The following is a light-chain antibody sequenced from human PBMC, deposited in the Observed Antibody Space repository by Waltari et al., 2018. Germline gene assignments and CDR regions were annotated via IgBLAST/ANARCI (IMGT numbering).Light chain of an antibody. Sequence: IHMTPSPSVLSGSIGNRVTIPCRASQAISHSLAWYQEKPGKVPRLLIYASSSMDSGVPARFSGSGSGTGYTLTISSLQAEDFAAYYCQQYSRIPFTFGGGTKVDIK. CDR1: QAISHS. CDR2: ASS. J-gene: IGKJ4*01. CDR3: QQYSRIPFT. V-gene: IGKV1-NL1*01.